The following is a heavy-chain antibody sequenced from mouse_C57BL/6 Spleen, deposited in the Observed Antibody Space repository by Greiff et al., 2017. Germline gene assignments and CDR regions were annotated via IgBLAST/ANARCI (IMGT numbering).Heavy chain of an antibody. J-gene: IGHJ2*01. V-gene: IGHV3-6*01. Sequence: EVQLKESGPGLVKPSQSLSLTCSVTGYSITSGYYWNWIRQFPGNKLEWMGYISYDGSNNYNPSLKNRISITRDTSKNQFFLKLNSVTTEDTATYYCARDPDYSNSFDYWGQGTTLTVSS. CDR2: ISYDGSN. CDR3: ARDPDYSNSFDY. D-gene: IGHD2-5*01. CDR1: GYSITSGYY.